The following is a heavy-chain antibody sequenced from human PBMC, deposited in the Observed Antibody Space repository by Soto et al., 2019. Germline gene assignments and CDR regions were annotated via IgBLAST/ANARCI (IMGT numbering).Heavy chain of an antibody. V-gene: IGHV3-23*01. Sequence: GGSLRLSCAASGFTFSSYAMSWVRQAPGKGLEWVSAISGSGGSTYYADSVKGRFTISRDNSKNTLYLQMNSLRAEDTAVYYCAKDLVRNKAMGLYFDYWGQGTLVTVSS. CDR3: AKDLVRNKAMGLYFDY. J-gene: IGHJ4*02. CDR2: ISGSGGST. CDR1: GFTFSSYA. D-gene: IGHD5-18*01.